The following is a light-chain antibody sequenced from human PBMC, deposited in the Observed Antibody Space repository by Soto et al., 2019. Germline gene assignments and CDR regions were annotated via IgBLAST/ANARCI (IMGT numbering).Light chain of an antibody. Sequence: EILMTQSPATLSLSPGERATLSCRASQSVASNLAWYQQRRGQAPRLLIYGASSRATGIPARFSGSGSGTEFTLTISSLQSEDFAVHYCQQYDSWPPLTFGGGTKVEI. CDR2: GAS. CDR3: QQYDSWPPLT. CDR1: QSVASN. J-gene: IGKJ4*01. V-gene: IGKV3-15*01.